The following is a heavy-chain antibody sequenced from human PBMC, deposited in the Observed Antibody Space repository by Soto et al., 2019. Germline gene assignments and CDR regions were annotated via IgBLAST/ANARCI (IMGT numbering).Heavy chain of an antibody. CDR3: ARDPGYSSSWYPFDY. J-gene: IGHJ4*02. D-gene: IGHD6-13*01. V-gene: IGHV3-74*01. CDR1: GFTFSSYW. Sequence: EVQLVESGGGLVQPGGSLRLSCAASGFTFSSYWMHWVRQAPGKGLVWVSRINSDGSSTSYADSVKGRFTISRDNAKNTLYLQMNSLRAEDTAVYYCARDPGYSSSWYPFDYWGQGTLVTVSS. CDR2: INSDGSST.